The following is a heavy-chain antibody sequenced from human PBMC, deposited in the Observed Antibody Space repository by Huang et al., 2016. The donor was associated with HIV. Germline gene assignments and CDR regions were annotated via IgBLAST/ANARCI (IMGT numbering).Heavy chain of an antibody. Sequence: QVQLQESGPGLVKPSETLSLTCTVSGGSIRSNYWSWIRQHPGKGLEWIGSTSYRGSNNYDPSLKSRVTIFVDTSQNQLSLKVNSVTAADTAVHYCAREFSTLTGAHAADYWGQGALVTVSS. V-gene: IGHV4-59*01. J-gene: IGHJ4*02. CDR2: TSYRGSN. D-gene: IGHD3-10*01. CDR1: GGSIRSNY. CDR3: AREFSTLTGAHAADY.